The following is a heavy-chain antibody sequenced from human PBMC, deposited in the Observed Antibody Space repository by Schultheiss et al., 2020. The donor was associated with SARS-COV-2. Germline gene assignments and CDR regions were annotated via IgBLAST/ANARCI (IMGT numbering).Heavy chain of an antibody. CDR3: VKEGEEMGTS. V-gene: IGHV3-23*01. CDR2: IIATGRST. CDR1: GLTFGNYP. Sequence: GESLKISCAVSGLTFGNYPMGWVRQAPGKGLEWVSGIIATGRSTYYADSVKGRFTISRDNSKSTLSLQMNSLRVEDTAVYYCVKEGEEMGTSWGQGTLVTVSS. D-gene: IGHD1-1*01. J-gene: IGHJ4*02.